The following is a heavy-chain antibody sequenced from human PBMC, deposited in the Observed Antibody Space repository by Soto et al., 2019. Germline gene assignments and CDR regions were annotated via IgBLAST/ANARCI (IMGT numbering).Heavy chain of an antibody. CDR2: ISYDGSNK. D-gene: IGHD4-17*01. CDR1: GFTFSSYA. V-gene: IGHV3-30-3*01. Sequence: PGGSLSLSCAASGFTFSSYAMHWVRQAPGKGPEWVAVISYDGSNKYYADSVKGRFTISRDNSKNTLYLQMNSLRAEDTAVYYCARDLDDYGDYVYDYWGQGTLVTVSS. J-gene: IGHJ4*02. CDR3: ARDLDDYGDYVYDY.